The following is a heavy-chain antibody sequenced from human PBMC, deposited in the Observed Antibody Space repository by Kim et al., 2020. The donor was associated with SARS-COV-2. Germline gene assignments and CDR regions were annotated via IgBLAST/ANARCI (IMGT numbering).Heavy chain of an antibody. J-gene: IGHJ6*03. Sequence: GGSLRLSCAASGFTFSSYAMHWVRQAPGKGLEWVAVISYDGSNKYYADSVKGRFTISRDNSKNTLYLQMNSLRAEDTAVYYCAREVVVVPAAIQDYYYYMDVWGKGTTVTVSS. CDR1: GFTFSSYA. D-gene: IGHD2-2*02. V-gene: IGHV3-30-3*01. CDR3: AREVVVVPAAIQDYYYYMDV. CDR2: ISYDGSNK.